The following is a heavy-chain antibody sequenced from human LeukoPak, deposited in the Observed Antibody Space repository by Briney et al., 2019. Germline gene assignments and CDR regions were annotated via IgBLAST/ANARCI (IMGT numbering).Heavy chain of an antibody. Sequence: ASVKVSCKASGYTFTSYDINWVRQATGQGLEWMGWMNPNSGNTGYAQKFQGRVTMTRNTSISTAYMELSSLRSEDTAVYYCARRFGYSSGWYFRGDYYYYYGMDVWGQGTTVTVSS. CDR2: MNPNSGNT. CDR3: ARRFGYSSGWYFRGDYYYYYGMDV. CDR1: GYTFTSYD. V-gene: IGHV1-8*01. J-gene: IGHJ6*02. D-gene: IGHD6-19*01.